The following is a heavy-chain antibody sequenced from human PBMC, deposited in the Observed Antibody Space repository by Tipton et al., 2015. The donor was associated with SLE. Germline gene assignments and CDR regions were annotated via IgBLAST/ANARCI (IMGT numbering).Heavy chain of an antibody. D-gene: IGHD6-19*01. V-gene: IGHV1-69*01. CDR3: ARDVSSMTSNWFDP. CDR1: GGTFGSYP. CDR2: IIPKFGTT. J-gene: IGHJ5*02. Sequence: QLVQSGAEVKKPGSSVKVSCKASGGTFGSYPISWVRQAPGQGFEWMGGIIPKFGTTNYAKKFQGRVSISADASTGTAYMEVTGLRSEDTAMYYCARDVSSMTSNWFDPWGQGTLVTVSS.